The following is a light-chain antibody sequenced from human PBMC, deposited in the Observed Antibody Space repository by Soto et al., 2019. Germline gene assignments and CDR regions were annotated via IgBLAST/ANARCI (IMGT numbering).Light chain of an antibody. V-gene: IGKV1-5*03. J-gene: IGKJ1*01. CDR3: QQYNSYST. CDR2: KAS. Sequence: DIQMTQSPPTLSASVGDRVTITCRASQTISTWLAWYQQKPGKAPKLLIYKASKLENGLPSRFSGSGSGTEFTLTISSLQPEDFATYYCQQYNSYSTFGQGTKVDI. CDR1: QTISTW.